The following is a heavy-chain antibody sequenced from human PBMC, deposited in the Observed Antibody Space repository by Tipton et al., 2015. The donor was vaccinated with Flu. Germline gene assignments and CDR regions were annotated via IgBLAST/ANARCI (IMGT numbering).Heavy chain of an antibody. CDR2: INHSGST. J-gene: IGHJ6*03. CDR3: AREAPSHSGYNWNDADYYYYYMDV. CDR1: GGSFSGYY. V-gene: IGHV4-34*01. D-gene: IGHD1-20*01. Sequence: TLSLTCAVYGGSFSGYYWSWIRQPPGKGLEWIGEINHSGSTSYNPSLKSRVTISVDTSKNQFSLKLSSVTAADTAVYYCAREAPSHSGYNWNDADYYYYYMDVWGKGTTVTVSS.